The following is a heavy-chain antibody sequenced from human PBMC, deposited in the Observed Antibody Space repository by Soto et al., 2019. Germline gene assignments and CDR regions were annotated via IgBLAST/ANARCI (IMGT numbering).Heavy chain of an antibody. CDR1: GGTFSSYT. CDR2: IIPILGIA. V-gene: IGHV1-69*04. J-gene: IGHJ3*02. D-gene: IGHD3-22*01. Sequence: GASVKVSCKASGGTFSSYTISWVRQAPGQGLEWMGRIIPILGIANYAQKFQGRVTITADKSTSTAYMELSSLRSEDTAVYYCARDYYDSPNAFDIWGQGTMVTVSS. CDR3: ARDYYDSPNAFDI.